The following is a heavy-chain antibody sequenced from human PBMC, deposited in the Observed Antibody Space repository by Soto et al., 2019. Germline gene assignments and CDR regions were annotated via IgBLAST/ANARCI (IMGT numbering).Heavy chain of an antibody. CDR3: VRPLPSGRNYGLDV. V-gene: IGHV3-53*01. CDR1: GFTFSSYG. J-gene: IGHJ6*02. Sequence: GGSLRLSCAASGFTFSSYGMHWVRQAPGMGLEWVSVIYDNGTTYYADSVKGRFTISRDTSTNTLSLQMDSLRAEDTAVYYCVRPLPSGRNYGLDVWGQGTTVTVSS. D-gene: IGHD3-10*01. CDR2: IYDNGTT.